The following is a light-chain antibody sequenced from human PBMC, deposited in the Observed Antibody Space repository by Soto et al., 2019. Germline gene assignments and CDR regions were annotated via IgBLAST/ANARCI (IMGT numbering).Light chain of an antibody. V-gene: IGLV1-40*01. Sequence: QPVLTQPPSVSGAPGQRVTISCTGSSSNIGAGYDVHWYQQLPGTAPKLLIYSNSNRPSGVPDRFSGSKSGTSASLAITRLQAEDEADYYCQSYDSSLSVVFGGGTKLTVL. CDR3: QSYDSSLSVV. J-gene: IGLJ2*01. CDR1: SSNIGAGYD. CDR2: SNS.